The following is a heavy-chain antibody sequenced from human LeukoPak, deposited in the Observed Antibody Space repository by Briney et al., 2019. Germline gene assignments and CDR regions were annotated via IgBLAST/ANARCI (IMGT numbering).Heavy chain of an antibody. V-gene: IGHV4-34*01. CDR2: INHSGST. CDR1: GGSFSGYY. D-gene: IGHD3-22*01. CDR3: ARLNPGHYDSSITWGYFDY. J-gene: IGHJ4*02. Sequence: SETLSLTCAVYGGSFSGYYWSWIRQPPGKGLEWIGEINHSGSTNYNPSLKSRVTISVDTSKDQFSLKLSSVTAADTAVYYCARLNPGHYDSSITWGYFDYWGQGTLVTVSS.